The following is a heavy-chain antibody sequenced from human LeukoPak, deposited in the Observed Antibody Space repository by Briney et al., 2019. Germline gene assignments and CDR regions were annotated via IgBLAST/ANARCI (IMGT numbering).Heavy chain of an antibody. CDR1: GVPISNYY. D-gene: IGHD5-24*01. CDR2: ISYTGST. CDR3: AAFGGYNAVDY. Sequence: SETLSLTCSVSGVPISNYYWSWIRQPPGKGLEWIGYISYTGSTNYTYSLKSRVAMSIDKSKSQFSLRMNSMTAADTAVYFCAAFGGYNAVDYWGQGTQVTVSS. J-gene: IGHJ4*02. V-gene: IGHV4-59*01.